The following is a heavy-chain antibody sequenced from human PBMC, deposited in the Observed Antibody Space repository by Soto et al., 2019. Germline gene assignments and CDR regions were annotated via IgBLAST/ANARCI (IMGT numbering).Heavy chain of an antibody. CDR2: MYFGGSF. CDR1: GASVSDGY. D-gene: IGHD3-22*01. CDR3: ARSYYDSLGFTVGP. Sequence: PSETLSLTCSVSGASVSDGYWSWIRQPPGKGLEWIGFMYFGGSFNYNPSLAGRVTISVETSKNQFSMKMTSVTAADTAVYYCARSYYDSLGFTVGPRGQGTLVTVSS. J-gene: IGHJ5*02. V-gene: IGHV4-59*02.